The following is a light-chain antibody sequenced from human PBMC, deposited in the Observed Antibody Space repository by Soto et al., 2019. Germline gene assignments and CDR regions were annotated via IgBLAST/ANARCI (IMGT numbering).Light chain of an antibody. CDR2: AAS. CDR3: QQYKSHRRT. V-gene: IGKV1-39*01. J-gene: IGKJ1*01. Sequence: DIQMTQSPSSLSASVGDRVTITCRASQSISSYLNWYQQKPGKAPKLLIYAASSLQSGVPSRFSGSGSGTDFTLTISSLQPDDFATYYCQQYKSHRRTFGQGTKVDIK. CDR1: QSISSY.